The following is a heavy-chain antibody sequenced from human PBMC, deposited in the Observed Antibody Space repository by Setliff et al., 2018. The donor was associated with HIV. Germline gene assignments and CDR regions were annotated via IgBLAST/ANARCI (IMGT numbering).Heavy chain of an antibody. Sequence: PSETLSLTCAVYGGSFSGYYWSWIRQPPGKGLEWIGEINESGTSNSNPSLESRVTMSVDASKTHFSLNLNSVTAADTAVYYCARVEEAVNGGGFDPWGPGTLVTVSS. CDR3: ARVEEAVNGGGFDP. J-gene: IGHJ5*02. V-gene: IGHV4-34*01. D-gene: IGHD4-17*01. CDR2: INESGTS. CDR1: GGSFSGYY.